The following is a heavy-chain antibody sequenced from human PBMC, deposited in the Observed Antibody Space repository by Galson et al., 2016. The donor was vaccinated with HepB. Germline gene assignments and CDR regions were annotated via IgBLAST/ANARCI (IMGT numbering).Heavy chain of an antibody. V-gene: IGHV4-4*07. CDR2: IYGSGST. CDR3: ARSFEWSASSGLINGPTWNYFYARDV. D-gene: IGHD3-22*01. J-gene: IGHJ6*02. Sequence: SETLSLTCSVSGGSMSGYYWDWIRQPDGKGLPWIGRIYGSGSTDYNTSLESRVTMSVDTSKNQFTLKLSAVTAADTALYYCARSFEWSASSGLINGPTWNYFYARDVWGQGTTVT. CDR1: GGSMSGYY.